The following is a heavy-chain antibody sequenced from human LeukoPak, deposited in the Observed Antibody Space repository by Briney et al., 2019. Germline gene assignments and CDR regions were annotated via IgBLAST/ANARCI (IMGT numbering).Heavy chain of an antibody. J-gene: IGHJ3*02. D-gene: IGHD2-2*02. CDR3: AKDGYCSSTSCYKAFDI. Sequence: PGGSLRLSRAASGFTFSSYGMHWVRQAPGKGLEWVAFIRYDGSNKYYADSVKGRFTISRDNSKNTLYLQMNSRRAEDTAVYYCAKDGYCSSTSCYKAFDIWGQGTMVTVSS. CDR1: GFTFSSYG. CDR2: IRYDGSNK. V-gene: IGHV3-30*02.